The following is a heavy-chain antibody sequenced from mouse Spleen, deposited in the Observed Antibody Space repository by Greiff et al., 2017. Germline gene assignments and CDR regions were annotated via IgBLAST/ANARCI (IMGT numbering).Heavy chain of an antibody. Sequence: VQLKESGPELVKPGASVKISCKASGYSFTGYYMNWVKQSPEKSLEWIGEINPSTGGTTYNQNFKAKATLTVDKSSSTAYMQLKSLTSEESADYDCARRAYGSRYGNFDVWGAGTTVTVSS. CDR2: INPSTGGT. D-gene: IGHD1-1*01. CDR1: GYSFTGYY. J-gene: IGHJ1*01. CDR3: ARRAYGSRYGNFDV. V-gene: IGHV1-42*01.